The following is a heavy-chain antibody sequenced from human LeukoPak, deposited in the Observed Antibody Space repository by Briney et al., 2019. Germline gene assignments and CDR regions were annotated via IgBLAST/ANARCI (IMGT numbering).Heavy chain of an antibody. CDR1: GFTFSSYW. J-gene: IGHJ4*02. CDR2: ISGSGGST. D-gene: IGHD3-9*01. CDR3: AKSYYDILTGYYPLDY. Sequence: PGGSLRLSCAASGFTFSSYWMHWVRQAPGKGLEWVSAISGSGGSTYYADSVKGRFTISRDNSKNTLYLQMNSLRAEDTAVYYCAKSYYDILTGYYPLDYWGQGTLVTVSS. V-gene: IGHV3-23*01.